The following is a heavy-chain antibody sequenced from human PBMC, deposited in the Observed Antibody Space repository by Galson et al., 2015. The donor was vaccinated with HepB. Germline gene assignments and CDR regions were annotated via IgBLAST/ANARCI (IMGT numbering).Heavy chain of an antibody. CDR2: IYSGGST. Sequence: SLRLSCAASGFTVSSNYMSWVRQAPGKGLEWVSVIYSGGSTYYADSVKGRFTISRDNYKNTLYLQMNSLRAEDTAVYYCAIYSGSTYYYYMDVWGKGTTVTVSS. CDR3: AIYSGSTYYYYMDV. CDR1: GFTVSSNY. V-gene: IGHV3-53*01. D-gene: IGHD1-26*01. J-gene: IGHJ6*03.